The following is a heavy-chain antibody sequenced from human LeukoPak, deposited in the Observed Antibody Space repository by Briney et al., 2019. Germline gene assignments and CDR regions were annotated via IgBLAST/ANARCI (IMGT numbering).Heavy chain of an antibody. CDR1: GFTFSTYA. D-gene: IGHD3/OR15-3a*01. CDR3: ARDLLPGYDFWARFDP. J-gene: IGHJ5*02. V-gene: IGHV3-30*04. Sequence: GGSLRLSCAASGFTFSTYAMHWVRQAPGKWLEWLAVITYYDGRNKFYADSVKGRFTISRDNPKNTLYLQMDSLRSEDTAVYYCARDLLPGYDFWARFDPWGQGTQVTVSS. CDR2: ITYYDGRNK.